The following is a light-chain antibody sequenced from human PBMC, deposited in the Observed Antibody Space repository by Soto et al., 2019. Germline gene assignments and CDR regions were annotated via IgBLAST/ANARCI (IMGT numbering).Light chain of an antibody. Sequence: EIVLTQSPGTLSLSPGERATLSCRASQSVSSSYVAWYQQKPGQAPRLLIYGASSRVSGVPDRFSGSGSGTDFTLTVSRPAPEDFAVYYWQQYGSSAWTFRQGTKVET. V-gene: IGKV3-20*01. CDR2: GAS. CDR3: QQYGSSAWT. J-gene: IGKJ1*01. CDR1: QSVSSSY.